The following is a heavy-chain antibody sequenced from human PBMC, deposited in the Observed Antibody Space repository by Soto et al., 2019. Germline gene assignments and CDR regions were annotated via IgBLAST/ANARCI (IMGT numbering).Heavy chain of an antibody. V-gene: IGHV6-1*01. CDR2: TYYRSKWYN. Sequence: LSQTLSLTCAISGDSVSSNSAAWNWIRQSPSRGLEWLGRTYYRSKWYNDYAVSVKSRITINPDTSKNQFSLQLNSVTPEDTAVYYCARDRVAVAGTTVGNWFDPWGQGTLVTVSS. CDR1: GDSVSSNSAA. J-gene: IGHJ5*02. CDR3: ARDRVAVAGTTVGNWFDP. D-gene: IGHD6-19*01.